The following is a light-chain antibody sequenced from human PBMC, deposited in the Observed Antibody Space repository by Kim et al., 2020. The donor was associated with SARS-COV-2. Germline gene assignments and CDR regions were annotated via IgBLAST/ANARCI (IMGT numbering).Light chain of an antibody. V-gene: IGLV1-44*01. CDR1: ISNIGTNT. CDR3: AAWDDSRTVL. Sequence: ELTQPPSASGTPGQRVTISCSGSISNIGTNTVNWYQQLPGTAPKLLIYSNNQRPSGVPDRFSGSTSGTSASLAISGLQSDDEADYYCAAWDDSRTVLFGGGTQLTVL. CDR2: SNN. J-gene: IGLJ2*01.